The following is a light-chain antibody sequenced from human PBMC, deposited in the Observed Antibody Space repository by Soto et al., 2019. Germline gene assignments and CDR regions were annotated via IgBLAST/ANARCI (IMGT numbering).Light chain of an antibody. CDR3: QQRRAWPRV. V-gene: IGKV3-11*01. CDR1: QSVGTY. J-gene: IGKJ4*01. Sequence: EIVLTQSPATLSLSSGERATLSCRASQSVGTYLVWYQQKPGQAPRLLIYDASKRAIGIPDRFSGSGSGTDFTLTISSLEPGDSAVYYCQQRRAWPRVFGGGTRME. CDR2: DAS.